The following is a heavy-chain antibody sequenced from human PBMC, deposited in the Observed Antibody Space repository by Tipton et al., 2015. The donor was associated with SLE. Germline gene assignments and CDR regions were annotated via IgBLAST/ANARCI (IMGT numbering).Heavy chain of an antibody. CDR3: ARGGGRIFGPGSPVDY. CDR1: GFTFSSYG. Sequence: RSLRLSCAASGFTFSSYGMHWVRQAPGKGLEWVAFIRNDGSNKYYADSVKGRFTISRDNSKNTLYLQMNSLRAEDTAVYYCARGGGRIFGPGSPVDYWGQGTLVTVSS. J-gene: IGHJ4*02. D-gene: IGHD3/OR15-3a*01. V-gene: IGHV3-33*01. CDR2: IRNDGSNK.